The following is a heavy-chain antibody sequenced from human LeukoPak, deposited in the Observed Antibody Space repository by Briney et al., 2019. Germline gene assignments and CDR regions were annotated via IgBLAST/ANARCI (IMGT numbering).Heavy chain of an antibody. V-gene: IGHV3-21*01. CDR2: ISSSSSYI. D-gene: IGHD6-13*01. CDR3: ATRAAADDAFDI. CDR1: GFTFSSYA. J-gene: IGHJ3*02. Sequence: GGSLRLSCAASGFTFSSYAIHWVRQAPGKGLEWVSSISSSSSYIYYADSVKGRFTISRDNAKNSLYLQMNSLRAEDTAVYYCATRAAADDAFDIWGQGTMVTVSS.